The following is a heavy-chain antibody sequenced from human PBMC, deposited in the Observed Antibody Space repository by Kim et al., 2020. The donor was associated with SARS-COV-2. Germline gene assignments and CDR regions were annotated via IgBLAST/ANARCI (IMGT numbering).Heavy chain of an antibody. CDR2: IIPIFGTA. J-gene: IGHJ4*02. Sequence: SVKVSCKASGGTFSSYAISWVRQAPGQGLEWMGGIIPIFGTANYAQKFQGRVTITADESTSTAYMELSSLRSEDTAVYYCARGSLYDSSGYYYSFNYWGQGTLVTVSS. D-gene: IGHD3-22*01. V-gene: IGHV1-69*13. CDR3: ARGSLYDSSGYYYSFNY. CDR1: GGTFSSYA.